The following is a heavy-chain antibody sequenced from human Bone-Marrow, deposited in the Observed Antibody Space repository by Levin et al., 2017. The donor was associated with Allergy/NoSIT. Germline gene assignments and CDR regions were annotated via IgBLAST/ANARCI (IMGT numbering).Heavy chain of an antibody. V-gene: IGHV1-69*04. J-gene: IGHJ4*02. CDR2: IIPILGIA. CDR1: GGTFSSYA. D-gene: IGHD3-9*01. Sequence: ASVKVSCKASGGTFSSYAISWVRQAPGQGLEWMGRIIPILGIANYAQKFQGRVTITADKSTSTAYMELSSLRSEDTAVYYCARGGGQKILRYFDWYYWGQGTLVTVSS. CDR3: ARGGGQKILRYFDWYY.